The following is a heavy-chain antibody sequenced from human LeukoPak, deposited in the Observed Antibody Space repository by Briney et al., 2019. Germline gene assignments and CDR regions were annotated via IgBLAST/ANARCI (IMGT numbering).Heavy chain of an antibody. V-gene: IGHV3-20*04. D-gene: IGHD3-22*01. CDR2: INWNGGST. CDR1: GFTFDDYG. J-gene: IGHJ6*03. Sequence: GGSLRLSCAASGFTFDDYGTSWVRQAPGKGLEWVSGINWNGGSTGYADSVKGRFTISRDNAKNSLYLQMNSLRAEDTALYYCARYYYDSSGYSHYYYYMDVWGKGTTVTVSS. CDR3: ARYYYDSSGYSHYYYYMDV.